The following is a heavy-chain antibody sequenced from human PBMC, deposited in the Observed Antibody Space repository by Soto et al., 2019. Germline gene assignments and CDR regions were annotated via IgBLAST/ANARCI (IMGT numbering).Heavy chain of an antibody. V-gene: IGHV3-23*01. CDR3: AKGGEVAVDGTRRWFDP. CDR2: ISGSGGST. Sequence: GGSLRLSCAASGFTFSSYAMSWVRQAPGKGLEWVSAISGSGGSTYYADSVKGRFTISRDNSKNTLYLQMNSLRAEDTAAYYCAKGGEVAVDGTRRWFDPWGQGTLVTVSS. J-gene: IGHJ5*02. D-gene: IGHD6-19*01. CDR1: GFTFSSYA.